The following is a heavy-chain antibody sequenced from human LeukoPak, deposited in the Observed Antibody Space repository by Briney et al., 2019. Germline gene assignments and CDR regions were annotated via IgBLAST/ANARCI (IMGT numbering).Heavy chain of an antibody. CDR1: GDSISNGNYY. J-gene: IGHJ5*02. D-gene: IGHD3-10*01. CDR2: LYYTGSP. CDR3: ARDRGITTARGVPSWFVP. Sequence: NPSETVTLTCTVSGDSISNGNYYWTWIRQPAGKGLEWIGRLYYTGSPNYNPSLKSRVTISIDASKNQFSLKLSSVTVADTAVYYCARDRGITTARGVPSWFVPWGQASLATVSS. V-gene: IGHV4-61*02.